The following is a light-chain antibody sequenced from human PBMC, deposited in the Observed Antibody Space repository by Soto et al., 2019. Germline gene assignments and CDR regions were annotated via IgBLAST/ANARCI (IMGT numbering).Light chain of an antibody. V-gene: IGKV3-20*01. J-gene: IGKJ1*01. CDR1: QSVSSY. Sequence: IVLTQSPGTLSFSRGERATLSCRASQSVSSYLAWYQQKPGQAPRLLIYDASSRATGIPDRFSGSGSGTDFTLTISRLVPEDFAVYYCQQYGSSLWTFGQGTKVEIK. CDR3: QQYGSSLWT. CDR2: DAS.